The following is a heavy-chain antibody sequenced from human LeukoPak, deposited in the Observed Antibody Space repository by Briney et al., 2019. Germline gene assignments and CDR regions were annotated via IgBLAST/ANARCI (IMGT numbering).Heavy chain of an antibody. CDR2: ISGSGGST. CDR1: GFTFSSYA. D-gene: IGHD6-13*01. J-gene: IGHJ4*02. Sequence: PGGSLRLSCAASGFTFSSYAMSWVPQAPGKGLEWVSAISGSGGSTYYADSVKGRFTISRDNSKNTLYLQMNSLRAEDTAVYYCAKDTGYSRYYFDYWGQGTLVTVSS. CDR3: AKDTGYSRYYFDY. V-gene: IGHV3-23*01.